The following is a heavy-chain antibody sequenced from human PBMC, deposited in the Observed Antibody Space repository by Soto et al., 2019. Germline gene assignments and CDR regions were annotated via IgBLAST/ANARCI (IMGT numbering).Heavy chain of an antibody. V-gene: IGHV4-4*02. CDR3: AITVYWSHGLNFAY. D-gene: IGHD1-1*01. Sequence: SETLSLTCAVSGASIISSDWWSWVRQSPGKGLEWIGEIHHSGDTNYNPSLKSRVTISVDKSKNQFSLKLSSVTAADTALYYCAITVYWSHGLNFAYWGQGTSVTVYS. CDR1: GASIISSDW. J-gene: IGHJ4*02. CDR2: IHHSGDT.